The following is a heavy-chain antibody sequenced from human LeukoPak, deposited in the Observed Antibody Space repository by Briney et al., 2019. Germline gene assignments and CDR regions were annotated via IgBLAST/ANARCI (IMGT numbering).Heavy chain of an antibody. CDR2: ISYDGNNK. D-gene: IGHD6-13*01. Sequence: GRSLRLSCVGSGFTFSDYAIHWVRQAPGRELEWVAVISYDGNNKYYGDSVKGRFTISRDNSKNTLYLQMDSLRAEETAVYYCARERIAATGTGWFDPWGQGTLVTVSS. CDR3: ARERIAATGTGWFDP. V-gene: IGHV3-30*04. J-gene: IGHJ5*02. CDR1: GFTFSDYA.